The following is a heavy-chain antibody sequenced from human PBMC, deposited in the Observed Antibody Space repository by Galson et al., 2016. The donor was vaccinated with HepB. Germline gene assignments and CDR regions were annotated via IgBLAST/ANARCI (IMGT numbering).Heavy chain of an antibody. CDR3: AKRLGYYEIDYYYGMDV. Sequence: CAASGFTFSDYYMTWIRQAPGKGLEWVSYISSSGRTKYYADSVKGPFTISRDNAKNSLYLQMNSLRAEDPAVYYCAKRLGYYEIDYYYGMDVWGQGTTVTVSS. CDR2: ISSSGRTK. V-gene: IGHV3-11*04. D-gene: IGHD4-17*01. CDR1: GFTFSDYY. J-gene: IGHJ6*02.